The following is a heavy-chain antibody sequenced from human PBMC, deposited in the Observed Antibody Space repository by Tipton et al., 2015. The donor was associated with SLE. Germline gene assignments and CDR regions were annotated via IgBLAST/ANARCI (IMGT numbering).Heavy chain of an antibody. J-gene: IGHJ6*02. Sequence: LRLSCTVSGGSISSYYWSWIRQPPGMGLEWIGYIEDNGSSDYNPSLKSRVTMSVDTSKNKFSLNLRSVSAADTATYYCARHSCSGGSCFYYGMAVWGPGTTVSVSS. D-gene: IGHD2-15*01. V-gene: IGHV4-59*08. CDR2: IEDNGSS. CDR1: GGSISSYY. CDR3: ARHSCSGGSCFYYGMAV.